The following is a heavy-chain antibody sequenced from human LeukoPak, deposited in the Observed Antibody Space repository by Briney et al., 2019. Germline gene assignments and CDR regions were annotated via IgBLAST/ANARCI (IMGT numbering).Heavy chain of an antibody. CDR2: INPSGGSK. V-gene: IGHV1-46*01. CDR3: ARDVPSGSYYFDY. J-gene: IGHJ4*02. CDR1: GYTFTSYY. D-gene: IGHD1-26*01. Sequence: GASVKVSCKASGYTFTSYYMHWVRQAAGQGLEWMGIINPSGGSKSYAQKFQGRVAMTRDTSASTDYMELGSLRSEDTAVYYCARDVPSGSYYFDYWGQRTLVTVSS.